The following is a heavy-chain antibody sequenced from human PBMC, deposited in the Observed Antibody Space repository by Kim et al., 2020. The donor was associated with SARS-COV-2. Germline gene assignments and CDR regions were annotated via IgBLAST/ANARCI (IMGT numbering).Heavy chain of an antibody. Sequence: GGSLRLSCAASGFTFSSYAMSWVRQAPGKGLEWVAAISGSGGSTYYADSVKGRFTISRDNSKNTLYLQMNSLRAEDTAVYYCAKDLKLLWFGRRNDGFDIWGQGTLVTVSS. CDR3: AKDLKLLWFGRRNDGFDI. D-gene: IGHD3-10*01. J-gene: IGHJ3*02. CDR1: GFTFSSYA. CDR2: ISGSGGST. V-gene: IGHV3-23*01.